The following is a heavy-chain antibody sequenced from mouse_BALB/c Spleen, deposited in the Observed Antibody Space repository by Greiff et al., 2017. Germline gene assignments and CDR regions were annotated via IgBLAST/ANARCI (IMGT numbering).Heavy chain of an antibody. J-gene: IGHJ3*01. CDR1: GFSLSDYY. CDR2: ISDGGSYT. Sequence: EVQGVESGGGLVKPGGTLNLSCAASGFSLSDYYMYWVRQTPEKRLEWVATISDGGSYTYYPDSVTGRFTISSDNAKNNLYLQMSSLKSEDTAMDYCARDGGYRYAWFAYWGQGTLVTVSA. CDR3: ARDGGYRYAWFAY. V-gene: IGHV5-4*02. D-gene: IGHD2-14*01.